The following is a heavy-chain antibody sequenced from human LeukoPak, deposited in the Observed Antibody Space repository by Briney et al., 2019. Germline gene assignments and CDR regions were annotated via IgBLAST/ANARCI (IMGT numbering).Heavy chain of an antibody. CDR3: ARGKGYGSGSYYKPYFDY. J-gene: IGHJ4*02. CDR1: GGTFSSYA. Sequence: GASVKVSCKASGGTFSSYAISWVRQAPGQGLEWMGGIIPLFGTANYAQKFQGRVTVTADESTSTAYMELSSLRSEDTAVYYCARGKGYGSGSYYKPYFDYWGQGTLVTVSS. V-gene: IGHV1-69*13. D-gene: IGHD3-10*01. CDR2: IIPLFGTA.